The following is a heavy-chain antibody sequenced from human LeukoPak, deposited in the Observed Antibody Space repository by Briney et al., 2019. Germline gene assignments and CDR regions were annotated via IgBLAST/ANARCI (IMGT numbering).Heavy chain of an antibody. D-gene: IGHD3-22*01. V-gene: IGHV3-30*18. J-gene: IGHJ4*02. CDR2: LSHDGNNE. CDR1: GFTCSSYG. CDR3: AKDNYYGSSAVIDY. Sequence: GGSLRLSCAASGFTCSSYGMHWVRQAPGKGLEWVAALSHDGNNEFYADSVKGRFTISRDNSKSTLYLQMNSLRAGDTATFYCAKDNYYGSSAVIDYWGQGALVTVSS.